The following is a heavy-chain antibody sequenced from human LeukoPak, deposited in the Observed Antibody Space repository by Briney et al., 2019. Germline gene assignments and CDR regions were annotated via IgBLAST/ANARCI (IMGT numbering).Heavy chain of an antibody. D-gene: IGHD1-26*01. J-gene: IGHJ5*02. V-gene: IGHV4-4*07. CDR2: IYTSGST. CDR1: GGSISSYY. Sequence: KPSETLSLTCTVSGGSISSYYWSWIRQPAGKGLEWIGRIYTSGSTNYNPSLKSRVTMSVDTSKNQFSLKLSSVTAADTAVYYCARDSSIAGARNWFDPWGQGTLVTVSS. CDR3: ARDSSIAGARNWFDP.